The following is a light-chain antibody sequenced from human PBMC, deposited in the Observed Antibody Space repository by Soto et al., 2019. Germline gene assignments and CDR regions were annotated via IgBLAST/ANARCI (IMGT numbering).Light chain of an antibody. Sequence: DTVTFQTPSSLSASVGDRVTITCRASQSISSYLNWYQQKPGKAPKLLIYAASSLKSGVPSRFSGSGSGTDFTLTISSLQPEDFATYYCQQSYSTPNTFGPGTKVDIK. V-gene: IGKV1-39*01. CDR3: QQSYSTPNT. J-gene: IGKJ3*01. CDR1: QSISSY. CDR2: AAS.